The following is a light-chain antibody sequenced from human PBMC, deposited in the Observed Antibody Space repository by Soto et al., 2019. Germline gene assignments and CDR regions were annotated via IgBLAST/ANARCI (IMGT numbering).Light chain of an antibody. Sequence: QSALTQPASVSGSPVQSIAISCTGTSSDVGGSDFVSWYQHHPGKAPKLIIHDVNNRPSGVSARFSGSKSGNTASLTISGLQAEDEADYFCSSYTTGNTPYVFGAGTKVTVL. CDR2: DVN. J-gene: IGLJ1*01. CDR3: SSYTTGNTPYV. V-gene: IGLV2-14*03. CDR1: SSDVGGSDF.